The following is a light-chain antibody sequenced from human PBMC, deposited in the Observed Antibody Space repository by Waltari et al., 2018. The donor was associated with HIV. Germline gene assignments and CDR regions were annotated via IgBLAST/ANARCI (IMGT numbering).Light chain of an antibody. V-gene: IGKV1-5*03. CDR3: QQYNSH. Sequence: DIQMTQSPPTLSASVGDSVTITCRARQSISKWLAWYQHKPGKAPNLLTSDVSNIESGVPSRFSATGSGTEFTLTSSSLQPDDFATYYCQQYNSHFGGGTKVE. J-gene: IGKJ4*01. CDR2: DVS. CDR1: QSISKW.